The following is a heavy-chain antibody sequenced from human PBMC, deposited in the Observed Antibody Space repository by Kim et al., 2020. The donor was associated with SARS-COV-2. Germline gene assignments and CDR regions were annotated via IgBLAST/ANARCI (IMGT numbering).Heavy chain of an antibody. J-gene: IGHJ4*02. Sequence: TSYAQKFQGRVTRTRDTSTSTVYMELSSLRSEDTAVYYCARDLDGSGWINWGQGTLVTVSS. CDR2: T. D-gene: IGHD6-19*01. V-gene: IGHV1-46*01. CDR3: ARDLDGSGWIN.